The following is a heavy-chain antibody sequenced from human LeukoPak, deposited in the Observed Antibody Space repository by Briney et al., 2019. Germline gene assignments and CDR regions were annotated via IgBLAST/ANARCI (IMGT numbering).Heavy chain of an antibody. CDR2: ISSSGGII. J-gene: IGHJ4*02. CDR1: GFTFSDYE. CDR3: ARSWLALAGPEY. V-gene: IGHV3-48*03. D-gene: IGHD6-19*01. Sequence: PGGSERLSCAASGFTFSDYEMNWVRQAPGKGLEWVSYISSSGGIIYYADSVKGRFTMSRDNAKNSVYLQMNSLRAEDTAVYYCARSWLALAGPEYWGQGTPVTLSS.